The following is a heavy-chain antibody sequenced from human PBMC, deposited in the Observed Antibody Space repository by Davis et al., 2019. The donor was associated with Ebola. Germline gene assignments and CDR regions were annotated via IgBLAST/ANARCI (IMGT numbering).Heavy chain of an antibody. CDR3: ARGNGDYLRLDS. D-gene: IGHD4-17*01. CDR1: GGSISSYY. V-gene: IGHV4-59*01. J-gene: IGHJ4*02. Sequence: MPSETLSLTCTVSGGSISSYYWSWIRQPPGKGLEWIGYVYYSGYANYNPSLKSRVTISLDTSMTRFSLRLNSVTAADTAVYYCARGNGDYLRLDSCGQGTLVTVSS. CDR2: VYYSGYA.